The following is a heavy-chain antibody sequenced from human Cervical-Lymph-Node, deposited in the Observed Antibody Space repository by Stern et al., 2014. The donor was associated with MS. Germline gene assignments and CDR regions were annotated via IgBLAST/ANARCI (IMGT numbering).Heavy chain of an antibody. CDR3: ASHGKTLALPYFDH. V-gene: IGHV3-11*06. Sequence: VQLVESGGGLAKPGGSLRLSCAVSGFSVSDHYMSWIRQAPGKGLEWVSYVSSGGTFTKYADSVKGRFTISRDNAQNSLSLQINSLRAEDSAIYYCASHGKTLALPYFDHWGQGTPVSVSS. J-gene: IGHJ4*02. CDR1: GFSVSDHY. CDR2: VSSGGTFT. D-gene: IGHD1-1*01.